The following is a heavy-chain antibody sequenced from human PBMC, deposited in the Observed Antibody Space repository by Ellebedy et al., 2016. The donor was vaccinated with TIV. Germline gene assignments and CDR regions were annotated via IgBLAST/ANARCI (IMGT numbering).Heavy chain of an antibody. V-gene: IGHV3-7*01. CDR3: ARGDDFWSGYPDY. CDR2: IKQDGSEK. J-gene: IGHJ4*02. Sequence: GESLKISXAASGFTFSSYWMSWVRQAPGKGLEWVANIKQDGSEKYYVDSVKGRFTISRDNAKNSLYLQMNSLRAEDTAVYYCARGDDFWSGYPDYWGQGTLVTVSS. D-gene: IGHD3-3*01. CDR1: GFTFSSYW.